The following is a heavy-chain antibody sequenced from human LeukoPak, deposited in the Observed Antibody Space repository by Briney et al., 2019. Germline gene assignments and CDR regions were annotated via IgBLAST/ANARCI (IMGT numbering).Heavy chain of an antibody. CDR3: ARVPSSGWYRDAFDI. J-gene: IGHJ3*02. D-gene: IGHD6-19*01. V-gene: IGHV4-59*01. CDR1: GGSISSYY. Sequence: PSETLSLTCTVSGGSISSYYWSWIRQPPGKGLEWIGYIYYSGSTNYNPSLKSRVTISVDTSKNQFSLKLSSVTAADTAVYYCARVPSSGWYRDAFDIWGQETMVTVSS. CDR2: IYYSGST.